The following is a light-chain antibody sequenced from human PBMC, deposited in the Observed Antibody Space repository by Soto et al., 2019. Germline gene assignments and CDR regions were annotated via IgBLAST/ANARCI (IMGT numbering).Light chain of an antibody. CDR2: AAS. CDR1: QGISTY. V-gene: IGKV1-27*01. CDR3: HHYNGAPQT. J-gene: IGKJ1*01. Sequence: DIQMTQSPSSLSASVGDRVTITCRASQGISTYLAWYQQSPGKVPKLLIYAASTLQSGVPSRFSGSGSGTDVLLTISSLQPEDVATDYCHHYNGAPQTFGQGTRVEIK.